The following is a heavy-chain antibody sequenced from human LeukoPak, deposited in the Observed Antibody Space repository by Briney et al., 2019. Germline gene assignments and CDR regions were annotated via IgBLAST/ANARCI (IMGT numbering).Heavy chain of an antibody. V-gene: IGHV3-23*01. CDR2: IGGSGDST. J-gene: IGHJ4*02. D-gene: IGHD3-3*01. Sequence: GGSLRLSCAASGFTFSTYAMSWVRQAPGKGLEWVSAIGGSGDSTYYADSVKGRFTISRDNSKNTLYLHMNGLRAEDTALYYCARDEVIVRFLDIWGQGTLVTVSS. CDR1: GFTFSTYA. CDR3: ARDEVIVRFLDI.